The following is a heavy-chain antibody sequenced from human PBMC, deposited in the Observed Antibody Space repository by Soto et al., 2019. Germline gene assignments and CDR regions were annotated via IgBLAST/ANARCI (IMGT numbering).Heavy chain of an antibody. V-gene: IGHV4-59*08. CDR3: ARHKSTVNILDY. D-gene: IGHD4-17*01. J-gene: IGHJ4*02. Sequence: QVLLQESDPGLVKSSETLSLTCTVSGGSVSPYYWSWIRQPPGKGLEWIGYIYSFGSTNYNASLESRVSMSVDTSKNQVSLKLTSVTVADTAVYYCARHKSTVNILDYWGQGTLVTVSS. CDR2: IYSFGST. CDR1: GGSVSPYY.